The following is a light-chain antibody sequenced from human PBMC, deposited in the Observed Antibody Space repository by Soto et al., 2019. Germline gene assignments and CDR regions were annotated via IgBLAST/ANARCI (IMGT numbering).Light chain of an antibody. CDR3: SSYTTRYTHV. J-gene: IGLJ1*01. CDR2: EVS. Sequence: QSALTQPASVSGSPGQSITISCAGTSGEVGAYNYVAWYQQHPGKAPRSMIYEVSNRPSGVSDRFSGSKSGNTASLSISGIQAEDEADYYCSSYTTRYTHVFGTATKVTVL. V-gene: IGLV2-14*01. CDR1: SGEVGAYNY.